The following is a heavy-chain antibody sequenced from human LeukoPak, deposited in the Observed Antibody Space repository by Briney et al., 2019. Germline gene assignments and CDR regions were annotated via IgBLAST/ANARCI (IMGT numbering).Heavy chain of an antibody. D-gene: IGHD5-12*01. Sequence: PVGSLGLSCAASGFTFRSYWMSWVRQAPGKGLEWVANINQGGSVKYYVDSVKGRFTISRDDAKNSLYVQMNSLRDEDTAVYYCARVGYSGWNLEYWGQGTLVTVSS. CDR3: ARVGYSGWNLEY. V-gene: IGHV3-7*01. J-gene: IGHJ4*02. CDR2: INQGGSVK. CDR1: GFTFRSYW.